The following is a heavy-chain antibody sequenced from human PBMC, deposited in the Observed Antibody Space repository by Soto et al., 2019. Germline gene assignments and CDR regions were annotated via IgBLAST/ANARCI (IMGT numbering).Heavy chain of an antibody. J-gene: IGHJ4*02. CDR3: AKGSQMWTPDY. V-gene: IGHV1-3*04. CDR1: GYTFTDYA. D-gene: IGHD2-21*01. Sequence: EASVDVSCKSSGYTFTDYAMHWVRQAPGQRLEWMGWISTGNGNTKYSQKFQGRVTITRDTSATTAYMELSSLRSEDTAVYYCAKGSQMWTPDYWGQGTLVTVSS. CDR2: ISTGNGNT.